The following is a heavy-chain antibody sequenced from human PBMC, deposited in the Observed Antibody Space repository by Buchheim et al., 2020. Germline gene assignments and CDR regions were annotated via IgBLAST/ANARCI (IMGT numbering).Heavy chain of an antibody. CDR2: IYYSGST. Sequence: QVQLQESGPGLVKPSQTLSLTCTVSGGSISSGGYYWSWIRQHPGKGLEWIGYIYYSGSTYYNPSLKSRVTISVDTSKNQFSLKLSSVTAADTAVYYCARDEFIVSGDYGGYYYYYMDVWGKGTT. D-gene: IGHD4-17*01. CDR1: GGSISSGGYY. J-gene: IGHJ6*03. CDR3: ARDEFIVSGDYGGYYYYYMDV. V-gene: IGHV4-31*03.